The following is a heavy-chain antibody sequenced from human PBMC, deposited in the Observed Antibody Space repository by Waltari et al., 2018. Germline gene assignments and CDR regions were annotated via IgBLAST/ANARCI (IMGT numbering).Heavy chain of an antibody. J-gene: IGHJ4*02. CDR3: APLPGGSGQTFDY. V-gene: IGHV1-69-2*01. CDR2: IDPEDGET. D-gene: IGHD3-10*01. CDR1: GYHFIDYC. Sequence: EVQLVQSGAEVKKPGATVKISRQAAGYHFIDYCMHWVQQAPGKGLEWVGRIDPEDGETVYAEKFQGRVTITADTSTDTSYLELSSLRSDDTAVYYCAPLPGGSGQTFDYWGQGTLLTVSS.